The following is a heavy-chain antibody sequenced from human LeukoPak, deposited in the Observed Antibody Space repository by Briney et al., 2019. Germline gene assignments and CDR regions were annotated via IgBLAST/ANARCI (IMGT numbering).Heavy chain of an antibody. CDR2: ISYDGSNK. V-gene: IGHV3-30-3*01. CDR1: GFTFSSYA. J-gene: IGHJ5*02. D-gene: IGHD1-26*01. CDR3: ARDREA. Sequence: GGSLRLSCAASGFTFSSYAMSWVRQAPGKGLEWVAVISYDGSNKYYADSVKGRFTISRDNSRNTLYLQMNSLRAEDTAVYYCARDREAWGQGTLVTVSS.